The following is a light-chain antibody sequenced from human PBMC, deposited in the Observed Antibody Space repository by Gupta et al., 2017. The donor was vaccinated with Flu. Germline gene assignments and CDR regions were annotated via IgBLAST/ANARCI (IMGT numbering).Light chain of an antibody. CDR3: QPENRFPWT. V-gene: IGKV1-5*03. CDR2: KAS. CDR1: QSISSW. Sequence: DIQMTQSPSTLSASVGDRVTITCRASQSISSWLAWYQQKPGKAPKLLIYKASSLESGVPSRVSGSGSGTEFTLTISSLQPDDFATYYCQPENRFPWTFGQGTKVEIK. J-gene: IGKJ1*01.